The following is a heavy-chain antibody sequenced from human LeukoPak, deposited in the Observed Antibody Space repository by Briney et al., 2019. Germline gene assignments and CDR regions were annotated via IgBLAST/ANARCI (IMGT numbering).Heavy chain of an antibody. V-gene: IGHV1-69*01. Sequence: SVKVSCKASGGTFSSYAISWVRQAPGQGLEWMGGIIPIFGTANYAQKFQGRVTITADESTSTAYMELSSLRSEDTAVYYCARDFGYYYDSSGSDYWGQGTLVTVSS. CDR3: ARDFGYYYDSSGSDY. CDR1: GGTFSSYA. D-gene: IGHD3-22*01. J-gene: IGHJ4*02. CDR2: IIPIFGTA.